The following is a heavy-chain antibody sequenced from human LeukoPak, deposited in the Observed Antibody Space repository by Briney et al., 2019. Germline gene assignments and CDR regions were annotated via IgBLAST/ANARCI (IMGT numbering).Heavy chain of an antibody. D-gene: IGHD2-15*01. CDR2: INNSGGST. J-gene: IGHJ6*03. Sequence: GGSLRLSCAASGFTFSSYGMSWVRQAPGKGLEWVSSINNSGGSTYYADSVKGRFTISRDNSKNTLYLQMNSLRVEDTAVYYCVKVYCSGGSCYGTGNYYYMDVWGKGTTVTISS. CDR1: GFTFSSYG. CDR3: VKVYCSGGSCYGTGNYYYMDV. V-gene: IGHV3-23*01.